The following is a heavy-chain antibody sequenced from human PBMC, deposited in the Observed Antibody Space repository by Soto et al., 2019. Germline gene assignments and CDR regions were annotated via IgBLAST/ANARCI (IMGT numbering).Heavy chain of an antibody. CDR3: ASKQVIGYHDGMDV. D-gene: IGHD6-13*01. CDR2: ISSTGRYK. Sequence: GGSLIVSFAASGFIFSSYRMNCVRQAPGRGLEWVSSISSTGRYKYYAESVKGRFNVSRDNAKNSLSLQMNSLTADDTDVYYCASKQVIGYHDGMDVWGQGTTVT. J-gene: IGHJ6*02. V-gene: IGHV3-21*01. CDR1: GFIFSSYR.